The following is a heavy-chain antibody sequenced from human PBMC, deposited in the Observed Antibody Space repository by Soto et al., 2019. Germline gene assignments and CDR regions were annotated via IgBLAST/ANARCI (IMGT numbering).Heavy chain of an antibody. CDR1: GFTFDDYG. V-gene: IGHV3-20*01. D-gene: IGHD3-16*01. Sequence: EVQLVESGGGVVRPGGSLRLSCAASGFTFDDYGMSWVRQAPGKGLEWVSGINWNGGSTGYADSVKGRFTISRDNAKNSLYLQMNSLRAGDPALYHCARGRGAGITFGGVRDAFDIWGQGTMVTVSS. J-gene: IGHJ3*02. CDR2: INWNGGST. CDR3: ARGRGAGITFGGVRDAFDI.